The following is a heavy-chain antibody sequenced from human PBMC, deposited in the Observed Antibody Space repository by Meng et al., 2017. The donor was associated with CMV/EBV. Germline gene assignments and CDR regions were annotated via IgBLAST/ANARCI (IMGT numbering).Heavy chain of an antibody. CDR1: GFTFSTYA. J-gene: IGHJ4*02. V-gene: IGHV3-23*03. Sequence: LTCAASGFTFSTYAMSWIRQAPGKGLEWVSVIYNGGNSEYYADSVKGRFTISRDDSKNTLYLRMNSLRAEDTAVYYCASGGTRWFVPFGYWGLGTLVTVSS. D-gene: IGHD3-10*01. CDR2: IYNGGNSE. CDR3: ASGGTRWFVPFGY.